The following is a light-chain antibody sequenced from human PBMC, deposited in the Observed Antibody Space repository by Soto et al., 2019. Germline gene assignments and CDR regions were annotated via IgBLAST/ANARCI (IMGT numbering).Light chain of an antibody. V-gene: IGKV3-11*01. CDR2: DAS. CDR1: QSVSSY. CDR3: QQRSNWPLSLT. Sequence: EIVLTQSPATLSLSPGEIATLSCRASQSVSSYLAWYQQKPGQAPRLLSYDASNRATGIPARFSGSGSGTDFTLTISSLEPEDFAVYYCQQRSNWPLSLTFGGGTKVEIK. J-gene: IGKJ4*01.